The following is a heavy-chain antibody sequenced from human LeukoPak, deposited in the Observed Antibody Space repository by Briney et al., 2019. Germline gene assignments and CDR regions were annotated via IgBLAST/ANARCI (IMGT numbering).Heavy chain of an antibody. Sequence: ASVNVSCKVSGYTLTELSMHWVRQAPGKGLEWMGGFDPEDGETIYAQKFQGRVTMTEDTSTDTAYMELSSLRSEDTAVYYCATNLNYYDSSGYVLSSNYWGQGSLVTVSS. D-gene: IGHD3-22*01. CDR1: GYTLTELS. V-gene: IGHV1-24*01. CDR3: ATNLNYYDSSGYVLSSNY. J-gene: IGHJ4*02. CDR2: FDPEDGET.